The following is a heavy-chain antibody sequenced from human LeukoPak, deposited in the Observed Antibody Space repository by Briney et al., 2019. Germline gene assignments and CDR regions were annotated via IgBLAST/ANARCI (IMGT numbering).Heavy chain of an antibody. CDR3: ARLSGYDLTGDI. CDR1: GGSVSSGGYY. D-gene: IGHD5-12*01. Sequence: SETLSLTCTVSGGSVSSGGYYWSWIRQHPGKGPEWIGYIFYSGSTHYNPSLKSRVTISVDTSKNQFSLKLSSVTAADTAVYYCARLSGYDLTGDIWGQGTMVTVSS. CDR2: IFYSGST. J-gene: IGHJ3*02. V-gene: IGHV4-31*03.